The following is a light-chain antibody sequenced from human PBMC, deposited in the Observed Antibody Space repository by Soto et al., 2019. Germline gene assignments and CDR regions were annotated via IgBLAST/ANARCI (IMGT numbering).Light chain of an antibody. CDR2: GAS. V-gene: IGKV3-20*01. CDR3: QPYGNSPWT. J-gene: IGKJ1*01. CDR1: QSVSSSY. Sequence: EIVLTQSPGTLSLSPGERATLSCRASQSVSSSYLVWYKQKPGQAPRLLIYGASSRATVIPDRFSGSGSGTDFTLTISRLEPEAVAVYYCQPYGNSPWTFGQGTKVEIK.